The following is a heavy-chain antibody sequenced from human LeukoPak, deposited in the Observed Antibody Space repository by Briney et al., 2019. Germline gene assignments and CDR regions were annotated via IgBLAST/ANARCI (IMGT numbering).Heavy chain of an antibody. CDR2: INHSGST. CDR1: GGSISSGSYY. D-gene: IGHD6-13*01. J-gene: IGHJ4*02. Sequence: PSETLSLTCTVSGGSISSGSYYWSWIRQPPGKGLEWIGEINHSGSTNYNPSLKSRVTISVDTSKNQFSLKLSSVTAADTAVYYCARRRRYSSPIDYWGQGTLVTVSS. V-gene: IGHV4-39*07. CDR3: ARRRRYSSPIDY.